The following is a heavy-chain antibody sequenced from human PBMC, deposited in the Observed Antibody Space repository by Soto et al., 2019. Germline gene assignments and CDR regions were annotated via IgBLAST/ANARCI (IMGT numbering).Heavy chain of an antibody. CDR2: ISYSGST. V-gene: IGHV4-31*03. CDR1: GGSISSGSYY. CDR3: PRLNIINMIVMVLDS. J-gene: IGHJ4*02. Sequence: PSETLSLTCTVSGGSISSGSYYWSWSRQRPGQGLEWIGYISYSGSTYCNPSLKSRLTISADTSKNQFALKLSSVTAADTAVYYCPRLNIINMIVMVLDSWGQGTLVAVSS. D-gene: IGHD3-22*01.